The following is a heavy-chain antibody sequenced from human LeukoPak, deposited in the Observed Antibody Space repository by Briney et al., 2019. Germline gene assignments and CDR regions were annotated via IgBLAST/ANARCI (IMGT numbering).Heavy chain of an antibody. Sequence: SETVSLTCTVSGGSISCYYCSWIRQPPGEGLEWIGYIYYSGSTNYNPSLKSRVTISVDTSKNQFSLKLSSVTAADTAVYYCAGRVEMATALGYFDYWGQGTLDTVSS. CDR2: IYYSGST. J-gene: IGHJ4*02. D-gene: IGHD5-24*01. CDR3: AGRVEMATALGYFDY. CDR1: GGSISCYY. V-gene: IGHV4-59*12.